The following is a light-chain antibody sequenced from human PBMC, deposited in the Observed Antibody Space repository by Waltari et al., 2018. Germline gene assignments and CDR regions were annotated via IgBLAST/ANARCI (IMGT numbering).Light chain of an antibody. J-gene: IGLJ2*01. CDR1: SSDVGGYNY. Sequence: QSALTQPRSVSGSPGQSVTISCTGTSSDVGGYNYVSLYQQHPGNAPKLLIYDVTKRPPGVPDRFSGSKSGNTASLTISGLQAEDEADYYCCSYAGPYTLIIFGGGTKLTVV. CDR2: DVT. CDR3: CSYAGPYTLII. V-gene: IGLV2-11*01.